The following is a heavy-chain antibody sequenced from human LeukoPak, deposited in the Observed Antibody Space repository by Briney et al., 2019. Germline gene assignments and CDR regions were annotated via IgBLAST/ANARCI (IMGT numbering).Heavy chain of an antibody. D-gene: IGHD6-13*01. CDR3: ARAPGSSFAWFDP. V-gene: IGHV1-8*01. CDR1: GYTFTSYD. Sequence: GASVKVSCKASGYTFTSYDINWVRQATGQGLEWKGWMNPNSGNTGYAQKFQGRVTMTRNTSISTAYMELSSLRSEDAAVYYCARAPGSSFAWFDPWGQGTLVTVSS. CDR2: MNPNSGNT. J-gene: IGHJ5*02.